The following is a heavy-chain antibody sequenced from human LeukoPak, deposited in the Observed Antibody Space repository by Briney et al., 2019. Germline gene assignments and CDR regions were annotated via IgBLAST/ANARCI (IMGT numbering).Heavy chain of an antibody. Sequence: GGSLRLSCGASGFTFSDCAMSWVRQAPGGGLEWVSAITDSGGSTYHADSVKGRFTISRDNSKNMLYLQMNSLRAEDTAVYYCARGALRYYYYGMDVWGQGTTVTVSS. CDR1: GFTFSDCA. CDR2: ITDSGGST. J-gene: IGHJ6*02. V-gene: IGHV3-23*01. CDR3: ARGALRYYYYGMDV.